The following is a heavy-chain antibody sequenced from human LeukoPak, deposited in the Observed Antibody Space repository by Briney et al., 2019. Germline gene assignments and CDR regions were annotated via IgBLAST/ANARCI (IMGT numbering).Heavy chain of an antibody. Sequence: SETLSLTCAVSGGSISNYYWNWVRRPPGQGLGWIGYTYYSRSTNYNPSLKSRVIISVDTSKTQLSLKLSSVTAADTAVYYCARRGYSSSHFDYWGQGTLVTASS. J-gene: IGHJ4*02. CDR3: ARRGYSSSHFDY. V-gene: IGHV4-59*08. CDR1: GGSISNYY. CDR2: TYYSRST. D-gene: IGHD6-19*01.